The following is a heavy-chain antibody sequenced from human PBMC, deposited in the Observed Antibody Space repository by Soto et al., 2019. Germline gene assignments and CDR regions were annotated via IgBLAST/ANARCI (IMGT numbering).Heavy chain of an antibody. Sequence: QVQLQESGPGLVKPSQTLSLTCTVSGGSISSRDYYWGWIRQPPGKGLEWIGYIYYSGTTYYNPSLKSRVSISVDTSKNQFSLKLSSVTAADTAVYYCASDSGYDSLADYWGQGTLVTVSS. J-gene: IGHJ4*02. CDR2: IYYSGTT. CDR1: GGSISSRDYY. CDR3: ASDSGYDSLADY. V-gene: IGHV4-30-4*01. D-gene: IGHD5-12*01.